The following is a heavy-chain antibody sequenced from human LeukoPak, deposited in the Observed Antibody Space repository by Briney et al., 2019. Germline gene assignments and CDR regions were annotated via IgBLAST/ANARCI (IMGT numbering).Heavy chain of an antibody. CDR3: ARGSSGYYPY. CDR1: GASISSYD. Sequence: SETLSLTCSVSGASISSYDWSWIRQPPGMALEWIGCISHSGSTNYNPSLKSRVTISADTSKNQFSLKLSSVTTADTAVYFCARGSSGYYPYWGRGTLVTVSS. D-gene: IGHD3-22*01. V-gene: IGHV4-59*01. CDR2: ISHSGST. J-gene: IGHJ4*02.